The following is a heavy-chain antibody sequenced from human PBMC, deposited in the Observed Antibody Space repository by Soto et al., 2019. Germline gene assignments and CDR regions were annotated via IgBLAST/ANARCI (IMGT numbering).Heavy chain of an antibody. Sequence: SETLSLTCTVSGGSISSSSYYWGWIRQPPGKGLEWIGSIYYSGSTYYNPSLKSRVTISVDTSKNQFSLKLSSVTAADTAVYYCERPIAYSYGQPPSDYWRQGTLVTVSS. CDR1: GGSISSSSYY. CDR2: IYYSGST. D-gene: IGHD5-18*01. V-gene: IGHV4-39*01. J-gene: IGHJ4*02. CDR3: ERPIAYSYGQPPSDY.